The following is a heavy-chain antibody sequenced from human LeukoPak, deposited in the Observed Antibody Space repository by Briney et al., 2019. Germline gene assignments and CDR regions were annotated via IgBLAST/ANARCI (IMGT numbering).Heavy chain of an antibody. D-gene: IGHD3-10*01. J-gene: IGHJ4*02. CDR3: AKGRGFMVRGAIIDY. Sequence: GGCLRLSCAASGFTFSSYAMSWVRQAPGKGLEWVSAISGSGGSTYYADSVKGRFTISRDNSKNTLYLQMNSLRAEDTAVYYCAKGRGFMVRGAIIDYWGQGTLVTVSS. V-gene: IGHV3-23*01. CDR2: ISGSGGST. CDR1: GFTFSSYA.